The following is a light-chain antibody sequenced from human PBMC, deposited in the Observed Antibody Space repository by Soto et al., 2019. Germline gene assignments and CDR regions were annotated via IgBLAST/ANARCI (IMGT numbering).Light chain of an antibody. CDR2: KVS. CDR1: QSLLYDDGDTY. Sequence: DVVMTQSPLSLPVTLGQPASISCRSTQSLLYDDGDTYLNWFQQRPGQSPRRLIYKVSNRDSGVPDRFSGSGSGTDFTLEISRVEAEDVGVYYCMQGTHWPLSFGQGTRLEI. V-gene: IGKV2-30*01. CDR3: MQGTHWPLS. J-gene: IGKJ5*01.